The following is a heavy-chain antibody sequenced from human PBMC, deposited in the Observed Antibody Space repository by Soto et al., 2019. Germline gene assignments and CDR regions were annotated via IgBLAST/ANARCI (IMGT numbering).Heavy chain of an antibody. CDR2: IIPILGIA. J-gene: IGHJ6*02. CDR3: ARFRGSYGMDV. CDR1: GGTFSSYA. V-gene: IGHV1-69*04. Sequence: SVKVSCKAPGGTFSSYAISWVRQAPGQGLEWMGRIIPILGIANYAQKFQGRVTITADKSTSTAYMELSGLRSEDTAVYYCARFRGSYGMDVWGQGTTVTVSS. D-gene: IGHD3-10*01.